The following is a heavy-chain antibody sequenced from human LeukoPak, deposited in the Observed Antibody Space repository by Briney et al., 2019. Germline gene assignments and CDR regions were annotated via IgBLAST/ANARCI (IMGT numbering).Heavy chain of an antibody. D-gene: IGHD1-20*01. J-gene: IGHJ4*02. CDR2: ISSSSSYI. CDR3: ARAHNWNDWYYFDY. Sequence: GGSLRLSCAASGFTFSSYSMNWVRQAPGKGLEWVSSISSSSSYIYYADSVKGRFTISRDNAKNSLYLQMNSLRAEDTAVYYCARAHNWNDWYYFDYWGQGTLVTVSS. V-gene: IGHV3-21*01. CDR1: GFTFSSYS.